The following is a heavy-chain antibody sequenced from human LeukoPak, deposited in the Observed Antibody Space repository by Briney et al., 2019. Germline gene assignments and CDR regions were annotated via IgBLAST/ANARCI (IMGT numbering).Heavy chain of an antibody. D-gene: IGHD3-22*01. CDR2: IYYSGST. CDR1: GGSISSYY. J-gene: IGHJ4*02. CDR3: ARAYYDSSGYPSFDY. Sequence: SETLSLTCTVSGGSISSYYWSWIRQPPGKGLEWIGYIYYSGSTYYNPSLKSRVTISVDTSKNQFSLKLSSVTAADTAVYYCARAYYDSSGYPSFDYWGQGTLVTVSS. V-gene: IGHV4-59*12.